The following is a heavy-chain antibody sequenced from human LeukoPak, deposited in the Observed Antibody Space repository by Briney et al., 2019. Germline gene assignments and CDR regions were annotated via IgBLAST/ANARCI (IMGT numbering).Heavy chain of an antibody. CDR1: GGSISSGGYY. V-gene: IGHV4-31*03. J-gene: IGHJ4*02. CDR3: ASSVTGNYDY. Sequence: SQTLSLTCTVSGGSISSGGYYWSWIRQHPGKGLEWIGYIYYSGSTYYNPSLKSRVTISVDTSKNQFSLKLSSVTAEDTAVYYCASSVTGNYDYWGQGNLVTVSS. CDR2: IYYSGST. D-gene: IGHD6-19*01.